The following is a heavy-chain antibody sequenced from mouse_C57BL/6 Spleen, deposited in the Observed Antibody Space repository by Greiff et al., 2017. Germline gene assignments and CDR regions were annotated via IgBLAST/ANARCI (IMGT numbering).Heavy chain of an antibody. CDR3: ARWATYEASIDY. Sequence: VQLQQSDAELVKPGASVKISCKVSGYTFTDHTIPWMKQRPEQGLEWIGYIYPRGGSTKYNEKFKGKATLTADKSSSTAYMQLNSLTSEASAVYFCARWATYEASIDYWDQGTTLTVSS. CDR2: IYPRGGST. J-gene: IGHJ2*01. CDR1: GYTFTDHT. V-gene: IGHV1-78*01. D-gene: IGHD2-3*01.